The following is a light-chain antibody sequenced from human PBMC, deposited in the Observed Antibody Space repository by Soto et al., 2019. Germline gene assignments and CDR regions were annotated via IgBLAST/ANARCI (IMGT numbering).Light chain of an antibody. CDR3: QHYVTWPLT. Sequence: ETVLSQSAAKLSESPWERVTLSCGASEGVGSSIGWYQQKPGQTPRLLFDDTSIRATGVPARCSGSRSGAEFTLTSASQQAEYFAVYYCQHYVTWPLTVGGGTKVDI. V-gene: IGKV3-15*01. CDR1: EGVGSS. CDR2: DTS. J-gene: IGKJ4*01.